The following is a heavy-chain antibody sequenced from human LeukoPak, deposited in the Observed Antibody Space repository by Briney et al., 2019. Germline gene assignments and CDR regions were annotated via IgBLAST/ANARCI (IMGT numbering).Heavy chain of an antibody. V-gene: IGHV4-59*08. D-gene: IGHD2-15*01. CDR3: ARPRRYCSGGSCYIRAFDI. J-gene: IGHJ3*02. CDR1: GGSISSYY. Sequence: SETLSLTCTVSGGSISSYYWSWIRQPPGKGLEWIGYIYYSGSTNYNPSLKSRVTISVDTSKNQFSLKQSSVTAADTAVYYCARPRRYCSGGSCYIRAFDIWGQGTMVTVSS. CDR2: IYYSGST.